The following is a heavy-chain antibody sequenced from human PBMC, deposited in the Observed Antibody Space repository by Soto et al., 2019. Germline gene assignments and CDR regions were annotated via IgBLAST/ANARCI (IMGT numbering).Heavy chain of an antibody. D-gene: IGHD3-3*01. V-gene: IGHV1-3*01. Sequence: VKVARKTSGYTYTGYLIDCVILAPGQRLEWMGWINAGNGNTKYSQKFQGRVTITRDTSASTAYMELSSLRSEDTAVYYCARDRSRITIFGVVIIGAFDIWGQGTMVTVS. J-gene: IGHJ3*02. CDR3: ARDRSRITIFGVVIIGAFDI. CDR1: GYTYTGYL. CDR2: INAGNGNT.